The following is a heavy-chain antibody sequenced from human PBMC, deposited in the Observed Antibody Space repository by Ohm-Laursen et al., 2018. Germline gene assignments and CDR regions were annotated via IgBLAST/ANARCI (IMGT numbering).Heavy chain of an antibody. Sequence: SLRLSCAASGFTVSSNYMSWVRQAPGKGLEWVSVIYSGGSTYYADSVEGRFTISRDNSKNTLYLQMNSLRAEDTAVYYCARDYFGGDLDAFDIWGQGTMVTVSS. J-gene: IGHJ3*02. CDR1: GFTVSSNY. V-gene: IGHV3-66*01. CDR2: IYSGGST. CDR3: ARDYFGGDLDAFDI. D-gene: IGHD2-21*01.